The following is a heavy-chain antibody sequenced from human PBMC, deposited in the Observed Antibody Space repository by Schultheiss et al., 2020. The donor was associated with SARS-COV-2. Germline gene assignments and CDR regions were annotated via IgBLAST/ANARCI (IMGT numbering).Heavy chain of an antibody. CDR3: ARGALLWFGDLLRTYYFDY. V-gene: IGHV1-2*04. D-gene: IGHD3-10*01. Sequence: GESLKISCKASGYTFTSYGISWVRQAPGQGLEWMGWINPNSGGTNYAQKFQGWVTMTRDTSISTAYMELSRLRSDDTAVYYCARGALLWFGDLLRTYYFDYWGQGTLVTVSS. CDR2: INPNSGGT. CDR1: GYTFTSYG. J-gene: IGHJ4*02.